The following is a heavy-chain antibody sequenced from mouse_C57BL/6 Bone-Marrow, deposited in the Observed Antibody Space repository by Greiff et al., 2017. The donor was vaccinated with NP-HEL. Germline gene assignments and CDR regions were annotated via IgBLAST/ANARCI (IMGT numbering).Heavy chain of an antibody. CDR3: AKSPNWVVRNYFDY. J-gene: IGHJ2*01. CDR1: GYSFTGYY. CDR2: INPSTGGT. D-gene: IGHD4-1*01. V-gene: IGHV1-42*01. Sequence: EVQLQQSGPELVKPGASVKISCKASGYSFTGYYMNWVKQSPEKSLEWIGEINPSTGGTTYNQKFKAKATLTVDKSSSTAYMQLKSLTSEDSAVYYCAKSPNWVVRNYFDYWGQGTTLTVSS.